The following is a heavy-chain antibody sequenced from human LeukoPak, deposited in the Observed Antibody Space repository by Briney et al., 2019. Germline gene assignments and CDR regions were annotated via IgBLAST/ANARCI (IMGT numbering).Heavy chain of an antibody. V-gene: IGHV3-23*01. CDR3: AVSLLSNAFDI. Sequence: PGGSLTLSCTASGFTFSSYALSWVRQAPGKGLEWVAAISGSGGSTYYAASVKGRFTISRDNSKNTLYLKMNSLSAEDTAVYYCAVSLLSNAFDIWGQGTMVTVSS. J-gene: IGHJ3*02. CDR2: ISGSGGST. CDR1: GFTFSSYA.